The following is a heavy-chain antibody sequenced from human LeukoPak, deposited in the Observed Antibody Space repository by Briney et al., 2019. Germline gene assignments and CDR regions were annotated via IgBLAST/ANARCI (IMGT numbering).Heavy chain of an antibody. CDR3: AKDRTVGASYWYFDL. CDR1: GVTFSSYA. CDR2: ISSSGSGGNT. Sequence: GGSLRLSCAASGVTFSSYAMSWARQAPGKGLEWVSGISSSGSGGNTYYAASVKGRFPISRHSSKTTLFLHINTLRAEDTAIYYRAKDRTVGASYWYFDLWPRGTLVTVSS. J-gene: IGHJ2*01. D-gene: IGHD1-26*01. V-gene: IGHV3-23*01.